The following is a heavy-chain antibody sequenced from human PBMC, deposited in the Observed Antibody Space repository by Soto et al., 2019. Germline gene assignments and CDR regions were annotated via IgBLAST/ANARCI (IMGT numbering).Heavy chain of an antibody. D-gene: IGHD6-19*01. J-gene: IGHJ6*02. V-gene: IGHV1-69*12. Sequence: QVQLLQSGAEVKKPGSSVRVSCEASGGTFRTYAISWVRQAPGQGLEWMGEIIPIFGTVNYAQKFQGRVTITAEESTTTVYMDLRSLRSEDTAVYSCAKGAVAGTPTSYYYYGMDVWGQGTTVTVSS. CDR1: GGTFRTYA. CDR3: AKGAVAGTPTSYYYYGMDV. CDR2: IIPIFGTV.